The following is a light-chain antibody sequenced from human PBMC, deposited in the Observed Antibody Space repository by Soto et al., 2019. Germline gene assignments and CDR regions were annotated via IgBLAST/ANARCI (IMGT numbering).Light chain of an antibody. CDR2: GNS. CDR3: QSYDSSLGRV. V-gene: IGLV1-40*01. CDR1: SSNIGAGYD. J-gene: IGLJ3*02. Sequence: QSVLTQPPSVSGAPGQRVTISCTGSSSNIGAGYDVHWYQQPPGTAPKLLIYGNSNRPSGVPDRFSGSKSGTSASLAITGLQAEDEADYYCQSYDSSLGRVFGGGTKLTVL.